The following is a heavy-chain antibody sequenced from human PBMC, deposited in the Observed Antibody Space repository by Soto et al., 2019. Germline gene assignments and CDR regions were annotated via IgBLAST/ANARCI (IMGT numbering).Heavy chain of an antibody. V-gene: IGHV4-30-2*01. CDR2: IYESGST. J-gene: IGHJ6*02. CDR3: ARAHYGDYGYGMDV. Sequence: QLQLQESGSGLVKPSQTLSLTCAVSGGSISSGGYSWSWIRQPPGKGLEWIGYIYESGSTYYNPSLKSRVTISVDTSKNQFSLKLSSVTAADTAVYYCARAHYGDYGYGMDVWGQGTTVTVSS. CDR1: GGSISSGGYS. D-gene: IGHD4-17*01.